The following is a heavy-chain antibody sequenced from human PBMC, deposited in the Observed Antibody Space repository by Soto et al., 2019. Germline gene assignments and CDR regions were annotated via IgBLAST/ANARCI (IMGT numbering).Heavy chain of an antibody. CDR3: ASWRLQEHAYDI. CDR2: VYDTDGT. D-gene: IGHD4-4*01. V-gene: IGHV3-53*01. CDR1: GLTVSGKKY. Sequence: DVQLVESGGGLIQPGGSLRLSCEAFGLTVSGKKYMAWVRQAPGKGLEWVSGVYDTDGTYYADSVKGRFTRSRDSSKTIVYLQMNSLRPDDTAVYYCASWRLQEHAYDIWGLGTTVTVSS. J-gene: IGHJ3*02.